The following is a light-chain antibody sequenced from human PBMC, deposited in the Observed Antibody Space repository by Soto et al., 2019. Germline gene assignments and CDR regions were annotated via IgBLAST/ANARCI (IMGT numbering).Light chain of an antibody. CDR2: WAS. J-gene: IGKJ5*01. V-gene: IGKV4-1*01. CDR3: QQYYDPPVT. Sequence: DIVMTQSPDSLAVSLGERATINCKSSQSLLFISNQKNYLAWYQQKPGQPPKLLIYWASTRESWVPDRFIGSGSGTDFTLTISSLQAEDVAVYYCQQYYDPPVTFGQGTRLEIK. CDR1: QSLLFISNQKNY.